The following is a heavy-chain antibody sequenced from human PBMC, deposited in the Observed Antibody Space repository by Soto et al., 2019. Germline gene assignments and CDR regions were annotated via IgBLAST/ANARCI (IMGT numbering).Heavy chain of an antibody. CDR1: GFTFSSYG. Sequence: QVQLVESGGGVVQPGRSLRLSCAASGFTFSSYGMHWVRQAPGKGLEWVAVISYDRSNKYYADSVKGRFTISRDNSKNTLYLQMNSLRAEDTAVYYCAKDYRRYYFDYWGQGTLVTVSS. J-gene: IGHJ4*02. D-gene: IGHD3-16*02. CDR2: ISYDRSNK. CDR3: AKDYRRYYFDY. V-gene: IGHV3-30*18.